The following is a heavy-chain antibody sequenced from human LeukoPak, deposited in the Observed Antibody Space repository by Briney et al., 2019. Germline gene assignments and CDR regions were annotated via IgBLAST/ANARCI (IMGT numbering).Heavy chain of an antibody. CDR1: RFTFNGYS. CDR3: TRGRSAGFKNDFDY. CDR2: IGGSGTTI. J-gene: IGHJ4*02. Sequence: PGRTLRLSCAASRFTFNGYSMNWVRHAPGKGLEWLSYIGGSGTTIYYAVSGKGRLTISRDNAKSSMYLKMNSLTAEDTAVYYCTRGRSAGFKNDFDYWGQGNLVTVSP. D-gene: IGHD5-24*01. V-gene: IGHV3-48*01.